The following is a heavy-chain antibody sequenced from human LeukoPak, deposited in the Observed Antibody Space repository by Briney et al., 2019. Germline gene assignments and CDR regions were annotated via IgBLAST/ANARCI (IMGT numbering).Heavy chain of an antibody. D-gene: IGHD3-3*01. V-gene: IGHV3-30*02. CDR1: GFTFTNHG. CDR2: IWYDGSKK. Sequence: PGGSLRLSCAASGFTFTNHGFHWVRQAPGKGLEWVALIWYDGSKKVYVDSVKGRFTISRDDPKNTLYLQMNSLRAEDTAVYYRAKDSYDFWSGYSPYYFDYWGQGTLVTVSS. J-gene: IGHJ4*02. CDR3: AKDSYDFWSGYSPYYFDY.